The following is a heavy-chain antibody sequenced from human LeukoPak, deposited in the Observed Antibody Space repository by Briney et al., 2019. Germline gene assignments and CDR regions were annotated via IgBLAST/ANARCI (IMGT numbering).Heavy chain of an antibody. Sequence: GGSLRLSCAASGFTFSSYDMHWVRQATGKGLEWVSAIGTAGDTYYPGSVKSRFTISRDNSKNTLYLQMNSLRAEDTAVYYCAAGYSGYDTLDYWGQGTLVTVSS. V-gene: IGHV3-13*01. CDR1: GFTFSSYD. CDR3: AAGYSGYDTLDY. J-gene: IGHJ4*02. D-gene: IGHD5-12*01. CDR2: IGTAGDT.